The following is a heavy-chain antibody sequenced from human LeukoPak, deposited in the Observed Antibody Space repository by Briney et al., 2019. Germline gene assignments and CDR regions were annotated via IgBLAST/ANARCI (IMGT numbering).Heavy chain of an antibody. V-gene: IGHV4-39*01. CDR3: ARQAPGVVVAAALFDY. CDR1: GGSISSSSYY. J-gene: IGHJ4*02. D-gene: IGHD2-15*01. Sequence: SETLSLTCTVSGGSISSSSYYWGWIRQPPGKGLEWIGSIYYSGSTYYNPSLKSRVTISLDTSKNQFSLKLSSVTAADTAVYYCARQAPGVVVAAALFDYWGQGTLVTVSS. CDR2: IYYSGST.